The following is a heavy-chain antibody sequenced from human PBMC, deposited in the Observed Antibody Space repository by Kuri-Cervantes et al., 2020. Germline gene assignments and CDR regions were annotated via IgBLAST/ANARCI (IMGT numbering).Heavy chain of an antibody. CDR3: ARDNVRYCSGGSCPSDY. J-gene: IGHJ4*02. Sequence: GESLKISCAASGFTFSSYWMHWVRQAPGKGLVWVSRINSDGSSTSYADSVKGRFTISRDNAKNTLYLQMNSLRAEDTAVYYCARDNVRYCSGGSCPSDYWGQGTLVTVSS. CDR2: INSDGSST. D-gene: IGHD2-15*01. V-gene: IGHV3-74*01. CDR1: GFTFSSYW.